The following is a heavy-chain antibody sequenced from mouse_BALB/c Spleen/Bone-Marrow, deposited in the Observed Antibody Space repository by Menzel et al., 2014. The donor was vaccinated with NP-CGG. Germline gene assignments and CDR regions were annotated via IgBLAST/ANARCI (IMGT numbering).Heavy chain of an antibody. CDR3: ARGGYYGTLFAY. D-gene: IGHD2-1*01. Sequence: VQLQQSGPELVKPGASMKISCKASGYSFTGYTMNWVKQSHGKNLEWTGLINPYNGGTSYNQKFKGKATLTVDKSSSTAYMELLSLTSEDSAVYYCARGGYYGTLFAYWGQGTLVTVSA. V-gene: IGHV1-18*01. CDR1: GYSFTGYT. J-gene: IGHJ3*01. CDR2: INPYNGGT.